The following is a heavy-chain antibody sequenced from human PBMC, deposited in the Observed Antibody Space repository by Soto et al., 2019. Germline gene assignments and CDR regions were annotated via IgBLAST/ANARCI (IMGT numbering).Heavy chain of an antibody. CDR3: ARPTTVIYFDY. CDR2: SSGSGGST. Sequence: EVQLLESGGGLVQPGGSLRLSCAASGFTLSSYVMSWVRQAPGKGLEWVSASSGSGGSTYYADSVKGRFTISSDNSKNTLYLQMNSLRAEDTAVYYCARPTTVIYFDYWGQGTLVTVSS. J-gene: IGHJ4*02. CDR1: GFTLSSYV. V-gene: IGHV3-23*01. D-gene: IGHD4-17*01.